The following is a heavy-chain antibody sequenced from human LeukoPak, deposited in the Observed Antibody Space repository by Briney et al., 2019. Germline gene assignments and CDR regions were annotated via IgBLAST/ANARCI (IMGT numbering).Heavy chain of an antibody. J-gene: IGHJ6*03. CDR2: IYTSGST. CDR3: ARDRRGYCSSTSCHVNYYHYYMDV. CDR1: GGSISSGSYY. Sequence: PSETLSLTCTVSGGSISSGSYYWSWIRQPAGKGLEWIGRIYTSGSTNYNPSLKSRVTISVDTSKNQFSLKLSSVTAADTAVYYCARDRRGYCSSTSCHVNYYHYYMDVWGKGTTVTVSS. D-gene: IGHD2-2*01. V-gene: IGHV4-61*02.